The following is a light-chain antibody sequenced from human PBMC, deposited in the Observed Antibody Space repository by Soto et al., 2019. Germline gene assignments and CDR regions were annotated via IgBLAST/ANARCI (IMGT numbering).Light chain of an antibody. Sequence: DIQMTQSPSTLSASVGDRVTITCRASQFISSWLAWYQQKPGKVPKLLIFHASNLESGVPSRFSGSGSGTEFTLTISSLQPDDFATYYGQQYNSYPWTFGQGTKVES. CDR3: QQYNSYPWT. J-gene: IGKJ1*01. V-gene: IGKV1-5*01. CDR2: HAS. CDR1: QFISSW.